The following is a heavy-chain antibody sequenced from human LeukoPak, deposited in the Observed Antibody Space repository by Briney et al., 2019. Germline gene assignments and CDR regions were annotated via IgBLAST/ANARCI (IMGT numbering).Heavy chain of an antibody. V-gene: IGHV3-21*01. Sequence: GGSLRLSCTASGFTFSTYSMNWVRQVPGKGLEWVSSISSSSTYIFYADSVKGRFTISRDNPKSSLFLQMNSLRAEDTAVYYCARSVPAAPFDYWGQGTLVTISS. CDR3: ARSVPAAPFDY. CDR1: GFTFSTYS. J-gene: IGHJ4*02. CDR2: ISSSSTYI. D-gene: IGHD2-2*01.